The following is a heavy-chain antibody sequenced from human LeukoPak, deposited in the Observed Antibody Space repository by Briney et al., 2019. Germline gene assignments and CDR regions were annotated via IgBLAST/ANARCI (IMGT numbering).Heavy chain of an antibody. CDR3: ARSKGGAYYYDSSGYYLEGNGAFDI. J-gene: IGHJ3*02. D-gene: IGHD3-22*01. V-gene: IGHV4-59*01. CDR2: LYYSGST. CDR1: GGSISSYY. Sequence: SETLSLTCTVSGGSISSYYWSWIRQPPGKGLEWIGSLYYSGSTNYNPSLKSRVTISVDTSKTQFPLKLSSVTAADTAVYYCARSKGGAYYYDSSGYYLEGNGAFDIWGQGTMVTVSS.